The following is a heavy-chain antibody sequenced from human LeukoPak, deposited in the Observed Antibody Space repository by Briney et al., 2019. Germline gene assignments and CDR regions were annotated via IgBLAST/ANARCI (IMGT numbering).Heavy chain of an antibody. D-gene: IGHD6-13*01. V-gene: IGHV4-61*01. CDR1: GGSISSGSYY. Sequence: SETLSLTCTVSGGSISSGSYYWSWIRQPPGKGLEWIGYIYYSGSTNYNPSLKSRVTISVDTSKNQFSLKLSSVTAADTAVYYCARAVPTSSWLFAYWGQGTLVTVSS. J-gene: IGHJ4*02. CDR3: ARAVPTSSWLFAY. CDR2: IYYSGST.